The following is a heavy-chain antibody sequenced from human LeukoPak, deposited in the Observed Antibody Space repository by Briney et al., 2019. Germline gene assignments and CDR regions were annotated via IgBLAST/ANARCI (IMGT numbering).Heavy chain of an antibody. V-gene: IGHV4-34*01. CDR1: GGSFSGYY. Sequence: PSETLSLTCAVYGGSFSGYYWSWIRQPPGKGLEWIGEINHSGSTNYNPSLKSRVTISVDTSKNQFSLKLSSVTAADTAVYYCARHYDSSGPYPQPFDYWGQGTLVTVSS. D-gene: IGHD3-22*01. J-gene: IGHJ4*02. CDR2: INHSGST. CDR3: ARHYDSSGPYPQPFDY.